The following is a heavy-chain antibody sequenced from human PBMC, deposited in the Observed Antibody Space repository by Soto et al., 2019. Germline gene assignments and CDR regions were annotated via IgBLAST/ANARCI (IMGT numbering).Heavy chain of an antibody. Sequence: GGSLRLSCAASGFTFSGSAMHWVRQASGKGLEWVGRIRSKANSYATAYAASVKGRFTISRDDSKNTAYLQMNSLKTEDTAVYYCTRRRITIFGVVTDYWGQGTLVTVSS. CDR3: TRRRITIFGVVTDY. CDR1: GFTFSGSA. CDR2: IRSKANSYAT. D-gene: IGHD3-3*01. J-gene: IGHJ4*02. V-gene: IGHV3-73*01.